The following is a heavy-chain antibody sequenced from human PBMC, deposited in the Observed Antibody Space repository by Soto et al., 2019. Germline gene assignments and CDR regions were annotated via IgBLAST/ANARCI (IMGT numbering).Heavy chain of an antibody. V-gene: IGHV3-30-3*01. CDR1: GFTFSTSV. Sequence: QVQLVESGGGVVLPGRSLRLSCAASGFTFSTSVMHWVRQAPGKGLEWVAALSHDGHSKYYADAVKGRFTISRDNSNNTLYLQMNSLRAEETAVYYCARVVASSGRCGWFDPWGQGTLVTVSS. CDR2: LSHDGHSK. CDR3: ARVVASSGRCGWFDP. J-gene: IGHJ5*02. D-gene: IGHD3-22*01.